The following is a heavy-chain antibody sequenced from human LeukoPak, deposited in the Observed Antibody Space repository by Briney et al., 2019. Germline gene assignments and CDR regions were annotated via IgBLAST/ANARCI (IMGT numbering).Heavy chain of an antibody. CDR3: ASDRPRGSGSYPHNWFDP. Sequence: PSETLSLTCTVSGGSISSYYWSWIRQPPGKGLEWIGYIYYSGSTNYNPSLKSRVTISIDTSKNQFSLKLSSVTAADTAVYYCASDRPRGSGSYPHNWFDPWGQGTMVTVSS. CDR2: IYYSGST. V-gene: IGHV4-59*01. D-gene: IGHD3-10*01. CDR1: GGSISSYY. J-gene: IGHJ5*02.